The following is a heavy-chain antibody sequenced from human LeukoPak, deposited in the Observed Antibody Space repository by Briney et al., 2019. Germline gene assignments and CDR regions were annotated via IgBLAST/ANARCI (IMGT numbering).Heavy chain of an antibody. Sequence: SETLSLTCTVSGGPISNYYWNLIRQPPGKGLEWIGYIYDGGSTNYNPSLKSRVTISVDTSKNQFSLKVSSVTAADTGVYYCASATEMAKVFSFDYWGHGTLVTVSS. J-gene: IGHJ4*01. CDR2: IYDGGST. V-gene: IGHV4-59*08. D-gene: IGHD2-8*01. CDR3: ASATEMAKVFSFDY. CDR1: GGPISNYY.